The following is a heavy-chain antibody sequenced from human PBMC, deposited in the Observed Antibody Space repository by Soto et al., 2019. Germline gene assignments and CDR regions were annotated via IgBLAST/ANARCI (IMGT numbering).Heavy chain of an antibody. CDR2: ISHFNGHT. CDR1: GYTFTNYV. D-gene: IGHD1-26*01. Sequence: QVQLVQSGGEVKRPGASVKVSCKPSGYTFTNYVIDWVRQAPGQGLEWMGWISHFNGHTKYAQKFQGRVTLTTDTSTSTAYMELTSLRFDDTAVYYCARDAGGGSYLAYWGQGTLVTVSS. V-gene: IGHV1-18*01. CDR3: ARDAGGGSYLAY. J-gene: IGHJ4*02.